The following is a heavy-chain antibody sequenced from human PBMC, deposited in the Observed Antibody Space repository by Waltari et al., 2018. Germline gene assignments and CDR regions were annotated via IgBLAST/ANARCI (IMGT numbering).Heavy chain of an antibody. D-gene: IGHD3-16*01. V-gene: IGHV4-39*01. CDR2: IFYTGST. Sequence: QLQLQESGPGLVKPSETLSLTCPVSGGSVGGSSYYWGWVRQPPGKGLEWVGSIFYTGSTYYNPSLKSRVITSVDTSMNQFSLKLSSVTAADTAFYYCARDAYSHPDYWGQGILVTVSS. CDR3: ARDAYSHPDY. J-gene: IGHJ4*02. CDR1: GGSVGGSSYY.